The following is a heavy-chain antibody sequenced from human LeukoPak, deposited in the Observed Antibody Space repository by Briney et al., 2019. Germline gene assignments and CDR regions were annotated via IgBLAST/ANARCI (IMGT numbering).Heavy chain of an antibody. V-gene: IGHV3-30*03. J-gene: IGHJ6*03. D-gene: IGHD3-10*01. CDR3: ARVGTMVRGAKRSYYYYYYMDV. Sequence: GRSLRLSCAASGFTFSSYGMHWVRQAPGKGLEWVAVISHDGSNKYYADSVKGRFTISRDNAKNSLYLQMNSLRAEDTAVYYCARVGTMVRGAKRSYYYYYYMDVWGKGTTVTVSS. CDR2: ISHDGSNK. CDR1: GFTFSSYG.